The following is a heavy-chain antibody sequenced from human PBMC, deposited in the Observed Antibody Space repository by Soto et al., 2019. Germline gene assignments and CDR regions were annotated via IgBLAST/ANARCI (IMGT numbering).Heavy chain of an antibody. CDR2: IYHSGST. Sequence: PSETLSLTCAVSGGSISSGGYSWSWIRQPPGKGLEWIGYIYHSGSTYYNPSLKSRVTISVDRSKNQFSLKLNSVTAADTAVYYCARRKDGFGELSPNWFDPWGQGTLVTVSS. D-gene: IGHD3-10*01. CDR3: ARRKDGFGELSPNWFDP. V-gene: IGHV4-30-2*01. CDR1: GGSISSGGYS. J-gene: IGHJ5*02.